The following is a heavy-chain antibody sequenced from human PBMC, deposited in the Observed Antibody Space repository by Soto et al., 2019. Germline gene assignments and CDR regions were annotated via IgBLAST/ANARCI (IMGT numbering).Heavy chain of an antibody. V-gene: IGHV4-39*01. Sequence: QLQLQESGPGLVKPSETLSLTCTVSGGSISSSSYYWGWIRQPPGKGLEWIGSIYYSGSTYYNPSLKSRVTISVDTSKNQFALKLSSVTAADTAVYYCASRGQYYYDSSGHFQHWGQGTLVTVSS. CDR2: IYYSGST. J-gene: IGHJ1*01. CDR1: GGSISSSSYY. D-gene: IGHD3-22*01. CDR3: ASRGQYYYDSSGHFQH.